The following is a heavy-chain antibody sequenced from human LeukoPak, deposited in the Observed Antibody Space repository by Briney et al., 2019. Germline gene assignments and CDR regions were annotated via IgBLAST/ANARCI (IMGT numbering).Heavy chain of an antibody. J-gene: IGHJ4*02. V-gene: IGHV4-59*01. D-gene: IGHD3-22*01. CDR1: GGSISGYY. CDR3: ARDRYDHDSSGYYEF. Sequence: SETLSLTCTVSGGSISGYYWSWIRQPPGKELEWIGYIYESGSTDYNPSLRSRVTISRDATKNQVSLKLTSMTTADTAVYYCARDRYDHDSSGYYEFWGQGTLVTVSS. CDR2: IYESGST.